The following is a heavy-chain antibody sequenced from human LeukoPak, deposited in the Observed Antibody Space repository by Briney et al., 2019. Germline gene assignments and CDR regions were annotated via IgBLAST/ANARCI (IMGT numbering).Heavy chain of an antibody. CDR3: ARVLFPPTKTMVRGVPNYYYYGMDV. V-gene: IGHV1-18*01. CDR2: ISAYNGNT. Sequence: ASVKVSCKASGYTFTSYGISWVRQAPGQGLEWMGWISAYNGNTNYAQKLQGRVTMTTDTSTSTAYMELRSLRSDDTAVYYCARVLFPPTKTMVRGVPNYYYYGMDVWGQGTTVTVSS. D-gene: IGHD3-10*01. CDR1: GYTFTSYG. J-gene: IGHJ6*02.